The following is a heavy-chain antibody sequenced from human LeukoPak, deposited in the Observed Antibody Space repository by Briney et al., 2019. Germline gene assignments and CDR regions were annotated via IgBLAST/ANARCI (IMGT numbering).Heavy chain of an antibody. CDR1: GGSFSGYY. CDR3: ARAGQLWLLATVDY. V-gene: IGHV4-34*01. Sequence: PSETLSLTCAVYGGSFSGYYWSWIRQPPGKGLEWIGEINHSGSTNYNPSLKSRVTTSVDTSKNQFSLKLSSVTAADMAVYYCARAGQLWLLATVDYWGQGTLVTVSS. J-gene: IGHJ4*02. D-gene: IGHD5-18*01. CDR2: INHSGST.